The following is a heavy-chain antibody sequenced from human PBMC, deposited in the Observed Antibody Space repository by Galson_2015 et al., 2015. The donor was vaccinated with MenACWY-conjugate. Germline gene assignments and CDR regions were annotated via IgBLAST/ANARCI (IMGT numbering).Heavy chain of an antibody. CDR2: INSDGRST. V-gene: IGHV3-74*01. Sequence: LRLSCAASGFTFSTYWMHWVRQAPGKGLVWVSRINSDGRSTSYADSVKGRFTISRGNAKNTLYLQMNSLRAEDTAVYYCARLGGNYRTTSHFDYWGQGTLVTVSP. D-gene: IGHD1-26*01. CDR3: ARLGGNYRTTSHFDY. J-gene: IGHJ4*02. CDR1: GFTFSTYW.